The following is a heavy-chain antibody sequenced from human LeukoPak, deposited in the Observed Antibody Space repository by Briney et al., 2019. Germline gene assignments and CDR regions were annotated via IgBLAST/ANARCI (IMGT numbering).Heavy chain of an antibody. CDR3: AKEGAFGGSGALDY. V-gene: IGHV3-23*01. CDR1: GFTFDNYA. CDR2: ISGSGDIK. J-gene: IGHJ4*02. Sequence: GGSLRLSCAASGFTFDNYAMNWVRQPPGKGLEWVSSISGSGDIKDFGDSVKGRFTISRDNSKNTVSLQMNSLRADDTAVYYCAKEGAFGGSGALDYWGQGTLVTVSS. D-gene: IGHD6-19*01.